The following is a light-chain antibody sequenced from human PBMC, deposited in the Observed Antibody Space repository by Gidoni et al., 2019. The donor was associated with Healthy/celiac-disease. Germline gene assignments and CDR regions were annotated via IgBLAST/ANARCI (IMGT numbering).Light chain of an antibody. Sequence: DTQLTQSPSTLSPSVGDRVTITCRASQSISSWLACDQQKPGNAPQLLIYKASSLESGVPSRFSGSGSGTEFTPTISSLQPDDFATYYRQQYNTYSWTFGQGTKVEIK. CDR1: QSISSW. V-gene: IGKV1-5*03. J-gene: IGKJ1*01. CDR3: QQYNTYSWT. CDR2: KAS.